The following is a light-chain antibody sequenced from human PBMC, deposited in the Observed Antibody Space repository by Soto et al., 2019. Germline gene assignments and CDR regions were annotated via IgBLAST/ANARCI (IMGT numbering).Light chain of an antibody. CDR1: QSVSSN. Sequence: DTELTQPPATLSVSPGERATLSCRASQSVSSNLAWYQQKPGQAPRLLIYGASTRATGIPARFSGSGSGTEFTLTISSLQSEDFAVYYCQQYNNWPPTFGQGTRLEIK. V-gene: IGKV3-15*01. CDR2: GAS. CDR3: QQYNNWPPT. J-gene: IGKJ5*01.